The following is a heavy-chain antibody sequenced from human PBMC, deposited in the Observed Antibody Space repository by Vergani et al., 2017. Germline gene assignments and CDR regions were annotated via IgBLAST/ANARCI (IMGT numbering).Heavy chain of an antibody. J-gene: IGHJ2*01. V-gene: IGHV3-9*01. CDR2: NSWNSGSI. CDR3: AKDHYDFWSGYPNLSPFDR. Sequence: EVQLVESGGGLVQPGRSLRLSCAASGFTFDDYAIQLVRQAPGKGLEWVSGNSWNSGSIGYADSVKGRFTISSDNAKNSLYLQMNSLRAEDTALYYCAKDHYDFWSGYPNLSPFDRWGRGTLVTVSS. CDR1: GFTFDDYA. D-gene: IGHD3-3*01.